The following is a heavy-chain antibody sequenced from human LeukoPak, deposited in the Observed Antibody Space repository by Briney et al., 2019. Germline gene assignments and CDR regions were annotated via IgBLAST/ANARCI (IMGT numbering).Heavy chain of an antibody. CDR2: IRYDGSNR. CDR1: GFTFSSYG. V-gene: IGHV3-30*02. D-gene: IGHD3-10*01. J-gene: IGHJ4*02. Sequence: GGSLRLSCAASGFTFSSYGMHWVRQAPGKGLEWVAFIRYDGSNRYYADSVKGRFTISRDNSKNTLYLQMNSLRAEDTAVYYCAKDGDYYGSGSRPHYYWGQGTLLTVSS. CDR3: AKDGDYYGSGSRPHYY.